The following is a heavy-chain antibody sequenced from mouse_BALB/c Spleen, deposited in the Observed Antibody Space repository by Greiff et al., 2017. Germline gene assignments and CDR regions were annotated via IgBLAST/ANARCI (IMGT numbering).Heavy chain of an antibody. V-gene: IGHV5-9-4*01. CDR3: ARDREVATRGFAY. CDR2: ISSGGSYT. J-gene: IGHJ3*01. D-gene: IGHD1-1*01. CDR1: GFTFSSYA. Sequence: EVQLVESGGGLVKPGGSLKLSCAASGFTFSSYAMSWVRQSPEKRLEWVAEISSGGSYTYYPDTVTGRFTISRDNAKNTLYLEMSSLRSEDTAMYYCARDREVATRGFAYWGQGTLVTVSA.